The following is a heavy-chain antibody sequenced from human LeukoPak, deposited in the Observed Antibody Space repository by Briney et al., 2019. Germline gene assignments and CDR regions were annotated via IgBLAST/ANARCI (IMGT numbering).Heavy chain of an antibody. CDR2: IYYSGST. J-gene: IGHJ4*02. V-gene: IGHV4-59*08. Sequence: PSETLSLTCTVSGGSISPYCWSWIRQPLGKGLEWIGYIYYSGSTNYNPSLKSRVTMSVDTSKNHFSLELTSVTAADTAVYYCARKVATINPFDYWGQGTLVTVSS. D-gene: IGHD5-24*01. CDR3: ARKVATINPFDY. CDR1: GGSISPYC.